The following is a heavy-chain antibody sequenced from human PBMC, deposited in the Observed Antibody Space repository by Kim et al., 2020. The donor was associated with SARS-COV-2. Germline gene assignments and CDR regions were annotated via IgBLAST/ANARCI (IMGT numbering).Heavy chain of an antibody. CDR1: GFTFSSYA. J-gene: IGHJ1*01. CDR3: AIYYDSSGYYHEYFQH. V-gene: IGHV3-23*01. D-gene: IGHD3-22*01. Sequence: GGSLRLSCAASGFTFSSYAMSWVRQAPGKGLEWVSAISGSGGSTYYADSVKGRFTISRDNSKNTLYLQMNSLRAEDTAVYYCAIYYDSSGYYHEYFQHWDQGTLVTVSS. CDR2: ISGSGGST.